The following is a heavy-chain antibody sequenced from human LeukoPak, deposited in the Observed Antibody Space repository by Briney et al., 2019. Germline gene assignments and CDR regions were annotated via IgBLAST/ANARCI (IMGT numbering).Heavy chain of an antibody. CDR1: GFTFSSYA. D-gene: IGHD2-2*02. V-gene: IGHV3-23*01. J-gene: IGHJ4*02. Sequence: PGGSLRLSCAASGFTFSSYAMSWVRQAPGKGLEWVSAISSSGGSTYYADSVKGHFTISRDNSKNTLYLQMNSLRAEDTAVYYCAKVSRSSSIVLVPVAIPSFDYWGQGTLVTVSS. CDR2: ISSSGGST. CDR3: AKVSRSSSIVLVPVAIPSFDY.